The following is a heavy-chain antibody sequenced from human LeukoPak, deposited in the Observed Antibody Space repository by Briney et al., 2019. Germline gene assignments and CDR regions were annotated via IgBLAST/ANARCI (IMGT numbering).Heavy chain of an antibody. D-gene: IGHD2/OR15-2a*01. CDR1: GFTFSIYG. J-gene: IGHJ4*02. Sequence: GGSLRLSCAASGFTFSIYGMHWVRQAPGKGLEWVAVIGNDAKTTYYADSVKGRFTISRDNSKNTLYLQMNSLKPEDTAVYYCARDWFHAIDYWGQGTLVTVSS. CDR3: ARDWFHAIDY. CDR2: IGNDAKTT. V-gene: IGHV3-30*03.